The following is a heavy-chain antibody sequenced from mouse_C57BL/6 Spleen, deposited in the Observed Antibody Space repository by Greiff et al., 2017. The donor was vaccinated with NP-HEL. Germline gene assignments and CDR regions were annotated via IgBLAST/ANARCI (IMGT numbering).Heavy chain of an antibody. Sequence: EVHLVESGGDLVKPGGSLKLSCAASGFTFSSYGMSWVRQTPDKRLEWVATISSGGSYTYYPDSVKGRFTISRDNAKNTLYLQMSSLKSEDTAMYYCARQGYGYDYAMDYWGQGTSVTVSS. CDR1: GFTFSSYG. V-gene: IGHV5-6*01. D-gene: IGHD2-2*01. CDR3: ARQGYGYDYAMDY. CDR2: ISSGGSYT. J-gene: IGHJ4*01.